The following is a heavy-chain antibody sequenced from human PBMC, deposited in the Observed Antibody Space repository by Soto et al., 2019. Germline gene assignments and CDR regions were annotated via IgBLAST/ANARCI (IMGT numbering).Heavy chain of an antibody. Sequence: QVQLVQSGAEVKKPGASVKVSCKASGYTFTSYGISWVRQAPGQGLEWMGWISAYNGNTNYAQKLQGRVTMTTDTSTSTAYMELRSLRSDDTAVYYCARGVRAILVVPAAMGRNWFDPWGQGTLVTVSS. CDR3: ARGVRAILVVPAAMGRNWFDP. J-gene: IGHJ5*02. D-gene: IGHD2-2*01. CDR1: GYTFTSYG. CDR2: ISAYNGNT. V-gene: IGHV1-18*01.